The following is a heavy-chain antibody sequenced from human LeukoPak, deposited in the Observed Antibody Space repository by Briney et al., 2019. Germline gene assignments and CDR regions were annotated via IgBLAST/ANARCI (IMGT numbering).Heavy chain of an antibody. CDR3: AKSLQFFNGYFDL. V-gene: IGHV3-23*01. D-gene: IGHD3-3*01. Sequence: GGSLRLSCAAAGFNFSNYAISWVRQAPGKGLEWVSVIGDGDGTTYYADSVKGRFTISRDNPKNTLYLLMNSLRAGDTAVYFCAKSLQFFNGYFDLWGRGTLVTVSS. CDR2: IGDGDGTT. CDR1: GFNFSNYA. J-gene: IGHJ2*01.